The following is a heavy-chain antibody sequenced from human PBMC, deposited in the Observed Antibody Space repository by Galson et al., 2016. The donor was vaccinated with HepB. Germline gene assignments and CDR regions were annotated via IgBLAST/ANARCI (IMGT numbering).Heavy chain of an antibody. J-gene: IGHJ4*02. D-gene: IGHD1-26*01. CDR3: ARWQSGSPVN. V-gene: IGHV3-72*01. Sequence: SLRLSCAASGFIFSDHYMDWVRQAPGKGLEWLGRSKNKANGYTTEYAASVEGRSTISRDDSKKSLYLQMNSLKIEDTAVYYCARWQSGSPVNWGQGTLVTVSS. CDR1: GFIFSDHY. CDR2: SKNKANGYTT.